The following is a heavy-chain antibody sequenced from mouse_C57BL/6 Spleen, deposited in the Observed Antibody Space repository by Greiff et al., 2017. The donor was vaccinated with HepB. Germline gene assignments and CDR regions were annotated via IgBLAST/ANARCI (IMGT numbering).Heavy chain of an antibody. J-gene: IGHJ4*01. V-gene: IGHV5-4*01. CDR2: ISDGGSYT. CDR1: GFTFSSYA. D-gene: IGHD3-2*02. CDR3: ARDRQLRPRRGYAMDY. Sequence: EVQLVESGGGLVKPGGSLKLSCAASGFTFSSYAMSWVRQTPEKRLEWVATISDGGSYTYYPDNVKGRFTISRDNAKNNLYLQMSHLKSEDTAMYYCARDRQLRPRRGYAMDYWGQGTSVTFSS.